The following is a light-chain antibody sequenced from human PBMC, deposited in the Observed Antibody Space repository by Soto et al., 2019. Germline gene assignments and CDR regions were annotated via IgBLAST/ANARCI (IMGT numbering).Light chain of an antibody. V-gene: IGLV2-14*01. Sequence: QSALTQPASVSGSPGQAITISCTGTSSDVGDYNYVSWYQQHPGKAPKLIIYEVSNRPSGVSNRFSGSKSGNTASLTISGLQAEDEVDYYCSSYTSSSTHVAFGGGTKLTVL. CDR1: SSDVGDYNY. CDR3: SSYTSSSTHVA. CDR2: EVS. J-gene: IGLJ2*01.